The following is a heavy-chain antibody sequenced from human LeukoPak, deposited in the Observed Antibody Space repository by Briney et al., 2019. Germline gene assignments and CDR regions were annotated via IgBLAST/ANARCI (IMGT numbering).Heavy chain of an antibody. V-gene: IGHV3-11*06. J-gene: IGHJ4*02. CDR3: ASSSSSAGSGTYYHFDY. CDR2: ISSSGSYT. D-gene: IGHD3-10*01. Sequence: GGSLRLSCAASGFTFSDYYMSWIRQAPAKGLEWVSYISSSGSYTNYADSVKGRFTISRDNAKNSLYLQMSSLRAEDTAVYYCASSSSSAGSGTYYHFDYWGQGTLVTVSS. CDR1: GFTFSDYY.